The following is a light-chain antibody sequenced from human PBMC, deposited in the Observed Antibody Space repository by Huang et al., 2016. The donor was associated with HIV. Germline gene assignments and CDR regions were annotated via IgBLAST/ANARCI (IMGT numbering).Light chain of an antibody. CDR3: QQLHTYPIT. Sequence: AVQLTQSPSSLSASVGDTVILSCRASPDIGTSLAWYQQRTGRAPKLLIPAASTLQTGVPARVSGDSAGTYFTLFITNLQPEDFATYYCQQLHTYPITFGQGTRLDMK. V-gene: IGKV1-13*02. CDR1: PDIGTS. J-gene: IGKJ5*01. CDR2: AAS.